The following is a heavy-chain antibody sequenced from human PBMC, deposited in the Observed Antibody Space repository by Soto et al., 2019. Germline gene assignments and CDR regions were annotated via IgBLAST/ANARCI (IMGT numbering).Heavy chain of an antibody. D-gene: IGHD3-10*01. CDR3: ATKGGGNYFGFDP. J-gene: IGHJ5*02. V-gene: IGHV3-11*01. CDR2: ISSGGTTI. CDR1: GFTFSDYY. Sequence: QVQLVESGGGFVKPGGSLRLSCAASGFTFSDYYMSWIRQAPGKGLEWVSYISSGGTTIYYADSVKGRFTISRDDAKNSLYLQMNSRRAEDTAVYFCATKGGGNYFGFDPWGKGTLVTVSS.